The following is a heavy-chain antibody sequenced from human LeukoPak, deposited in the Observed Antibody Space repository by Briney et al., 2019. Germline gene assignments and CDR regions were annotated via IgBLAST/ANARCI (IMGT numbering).Heavy chain of an antibody. J-gene: IGHJ4*02. D-gene: IGHD2-15*01. CDR1: GGSISSGGYY. V-gene: IGHV4-31*03. CDR2: IYYSGST. CDR3: ARDRCSGGSCYYFDY. Sequence: PSQTLSLTCTVSGGSISSGGYYWSWIRQHPGKGLEWIGYIYYSGSTYYNPSLKSRVTISADTSKNQFSLKLSSVTAADTAVYYCARDRCSGGSCYYFDYWGQGTLVTVSS.